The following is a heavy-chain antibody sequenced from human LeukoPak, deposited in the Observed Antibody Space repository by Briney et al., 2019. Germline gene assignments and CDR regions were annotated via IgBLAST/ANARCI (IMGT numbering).Heavy chain of an antibody. V-gene: IGHV3-43*02. Sequence: PGGSLRLSCAASGFTFDDYAMHWVRQAPGKGLEWVSLISGDGGSTYYADSVKGRFTISRDNSKNSLYLQMNSLRTEDTALYYCAKGTAAGPYYYYYYGMDVWGQGTTVTVSS. D-gene: IGHD6-13*01. J-gene: IGHJ6*02. CDR3: AKGTAAGPYYYYYYGMDV. CDR2: ISGDGGST. CDR1: GFTFDDYA.